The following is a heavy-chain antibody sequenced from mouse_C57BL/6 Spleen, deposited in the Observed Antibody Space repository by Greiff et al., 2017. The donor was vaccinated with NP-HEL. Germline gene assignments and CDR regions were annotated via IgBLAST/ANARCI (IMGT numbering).Heavy chain of an antibody. CDR2: ISSGGSYT. J-gene: IGHJ2*01. D-gene: IGHD4-1*02. CDR3: ARRLNWDERYYFDY. V-gene: IGHV5-6*01. CDR1: GFTFSSYG. Sequence: EVNVVESGGDLVKPGGSLKLSCAASGFTFSSYGMSWVRQTPDKRLEWVATISSGGSYTYYPDSVKGRFTISRDNAKNTLYLQMSSLKSEDTAMYYCARRLNWDERYYFDYWGQGTTLTVSS.